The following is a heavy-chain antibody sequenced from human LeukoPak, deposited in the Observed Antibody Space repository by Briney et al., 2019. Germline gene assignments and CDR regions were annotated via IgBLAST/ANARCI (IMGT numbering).Heavy chain of an antibody. J-gene: IGHJ5*02. CDR2: IYYSGST. CDR1: GGSISSYY. CDR3: ARGGGIGTIAVPWFDP. Sequence: SETLSLTCTVSGGSISSYYWSWIRQPPGKGLEWIGYIYYSGSTNYNPSPKSRVTISVDTSKNQFSLKLCSVTAADTAVYYCARGGGIGTIAVPWFDPWGQGTLVTVSS. V-gene: IGHV4-59*01. D-gene: IGHD1-26*01.